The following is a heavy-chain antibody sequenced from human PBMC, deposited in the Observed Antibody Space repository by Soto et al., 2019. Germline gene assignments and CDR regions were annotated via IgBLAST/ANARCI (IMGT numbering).Heavy chain of an antibody. D-gene: IGHD2-21*02. CDR3: ALGTHCGGDCYSTTYYYYGMDV. V-gene: IGHV5-51*01. CDR2: IYPVDSDT. CDR1: GYSFTSYW. Sequence: GESLKISCKGSGYSFTSYWIGWVRQMPGKGLEWMGFIYPVDSDTRYSPSFQGQVTISADKSISTAYLQLSSLKASDTAMYYCALGTHCGGDCYSTTYYYYGMDVWGQGTTVTVSS. J-gene: IGHJ6*02.